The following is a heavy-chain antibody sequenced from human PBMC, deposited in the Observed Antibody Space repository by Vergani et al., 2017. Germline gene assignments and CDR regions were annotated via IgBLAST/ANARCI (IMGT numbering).Heavy chain of an antibody. V-gene: IGHV1-69*01. D-gene: IGHD2/OR15-2a*01. Sequence: QVQLVQSGAEVKKPGSSVKVSCKASGGTFSSYDISWVRQAPGQGLEWMGGIIPIFGTANYAQTCQGRVTITANESTITAYMELSSLRSEDTAVSYCSRGFLSDGYYYYIDVWGKGTTVTVSS. CDR3: SRGFLSDGYYYYIDV. J-gene: IGHJ6*03. CDR2: IIPIFGTA. CDR1: GGTFSSYD.